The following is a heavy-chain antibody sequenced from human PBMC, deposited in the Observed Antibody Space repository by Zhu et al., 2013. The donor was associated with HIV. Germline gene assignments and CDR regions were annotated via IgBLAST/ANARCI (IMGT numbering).Heavy chain of an antibody. V-gene: IGHV1-2*02. D-gene: IGHD3-16*02. Sequence: QVQLVQPGAEVKSPGASVKVSCKTSGYTFTGYYMHWVRQAPGQGLEWMGWINPNTGGTNYAQKFQGRVTMTRDTSISTAYMELRRLRFNDTAMYYCARVVIGMADGDYWGQGTLVTVYS. CDR2: INPNTGGT. CDR1: GYTFTGYY. J-gene: IGHJ4*02. CDR3: ARVVIGMADGDY.